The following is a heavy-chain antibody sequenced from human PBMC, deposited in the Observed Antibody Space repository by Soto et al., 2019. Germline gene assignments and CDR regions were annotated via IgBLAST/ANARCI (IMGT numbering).Heavy chain of an antibody. J-gene: IGHJ4*02. CDR3: AREGSXSAYNFAHGIQLWSFDF. CDR2: IFSSGST. Sequence: PSVTLSLTCTVSGGSINTFYWSWVRQPAGKGLEWIGRIFSSGSTSFNPSLESRVAMSVDTSKNHFSLNLSSVTAADMAVYYCAREGSXSAYNFAHGIQLWSFDFWGQGALVTVSS. CDR1: GGSINTFY. D-gene: IGHD5-12*01. V-gene: IGHV4-4*07.